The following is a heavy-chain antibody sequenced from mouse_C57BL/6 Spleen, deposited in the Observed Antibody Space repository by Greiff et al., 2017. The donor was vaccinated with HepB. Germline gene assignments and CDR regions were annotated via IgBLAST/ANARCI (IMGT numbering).Heavy chain of an antibody. D-gene: IGHD2-12*01. Sequence: VKLMESDAELVKPGASVKISCKVSGYTFTDHTIHWMKQRPEQGLEWIGYIYPRDGSTKYNEKFKGKATLTADKSSSTAYMQLNSLTSEDSAVYFCATHYIGYAMDYWGQGTSVTVSS. V-gene: IGHV1-78*01. CDR1: GYTFTDHT. CDR3: ATHYIGYAMDY. CDR2: IYPRDGST. J-gene: IGHJ4*01.